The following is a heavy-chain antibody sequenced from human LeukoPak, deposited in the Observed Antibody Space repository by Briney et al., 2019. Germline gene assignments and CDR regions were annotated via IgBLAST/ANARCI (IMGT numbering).Heavy chain of an antibody. J-gene: IGHJ5*02. Sequence: PSETLSLTCTVSGGSISSYYWSWTRQPPGKGLEWIGYIYYSGSTNYNPSLKSRVTISVDTSKNQFSLKLSSVTAADTAVYYCARHSYYDFWSADAANWFDPWGQGTLVTVSS. V-gene: IGHV4-59*08. CDR3: ARHSYYDFWSADAANWFDP. CDR2: IYYSGST. D-gene: IGHD3-3*01. CDR1: GGSISSYY.